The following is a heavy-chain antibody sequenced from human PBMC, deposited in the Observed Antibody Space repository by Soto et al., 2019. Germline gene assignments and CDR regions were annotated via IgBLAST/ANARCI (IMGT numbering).Heavy chain of an antibody. Sequence: SETLSLTCTVSGGSISSYYWSWIRQPPGKGLEWIGYIYYSGSTNYIPSLKSRVTISVATSKNQFSLKLSSVTAADTAVYYCARGELRYFDWLLKDYYGMDVWGQGTTVTVSS. V-gene: IGHV4-59*01. CDR3: ARGELRYFDWLLKDYYGMDV. D-gene: IGHD3-9*01. CDR1: GGSISSYY. J-gene: IGHJ6*02. CDR2: IYYSGST.